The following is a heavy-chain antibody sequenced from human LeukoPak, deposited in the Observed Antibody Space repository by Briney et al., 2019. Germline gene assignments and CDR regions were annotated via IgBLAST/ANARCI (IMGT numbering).Heavy chain of an antibody. CDR3: ARASRDGYKKYYFDY. CDR2: IIGGGGST. CDR1: GFPFSSHG. V-gene: IGHV3-23*01. Sequence: PGGSLRLSCAASGFPFSSHGMSWVRQAPGKGLEWVSGIIGGGGSTYYADSVKGRFTISRDNSKNTLYLQMNSLRAEDTAVYYCARASRDGYKKYYFDYWGQGTLVTVSS. D-gene: IGHD5-24*01. J-gene: IGHJ4*02.